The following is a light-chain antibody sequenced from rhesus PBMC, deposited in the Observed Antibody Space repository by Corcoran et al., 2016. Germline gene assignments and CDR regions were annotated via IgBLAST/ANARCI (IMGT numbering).Light chain of an antibody. CDR2: KAS. Sequence: DVQMTQSPSSLSASVGDRVTITCRASQDSGNWLAWYLQKPWKAPRLLIYKASTLQSGFPSRFSGSGSGTEFTLTIINLQPEDFATYYCQQHHTTPRTFGQGTKVEIK. J-gene: IGKJ1*01. CDR3: QQHHTTPRT. V-gene: IGKV1-21*01. CDR1: QDSGNW.